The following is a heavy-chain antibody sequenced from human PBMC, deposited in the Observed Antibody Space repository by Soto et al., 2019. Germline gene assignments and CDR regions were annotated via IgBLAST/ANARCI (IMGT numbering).Heavy chain of an antibody. CDR3: AGGGAGGGWDDAFDI. V-gene: IGHV3-11*05. CDR2: ISSSSSYT. D-gene: IGHD3-16*01. CDR1: GFTFSDYY. J-gene: IGHJ3*02. Sequence: QVQLVESGGGLVKPGGSLRLSCAASGFTFSDYYMSWIRQAPGKGLEWVSYISSSSSYTNYADSVKGRFTISRDNAKNSLYLQMNSLRDEDTAVYYCAGGGAGGGWDDAFDIWGQGTMVTVSS.